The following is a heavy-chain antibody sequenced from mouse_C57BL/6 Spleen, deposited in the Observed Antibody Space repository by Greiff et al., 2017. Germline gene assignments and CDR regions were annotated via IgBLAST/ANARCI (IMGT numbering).Heavy chain of an antibody. Sequence: VQLQQSGAELVRPGASVKLSCTASGFNIKDDYMHWVKQRPEQGLEWIGWIDPENGDTEYASKFQGKATITADTSSNTSYLQLSRLTSEDTAVYYCTTKLSFAYWGQGTLVTVSA. J-gene: IGHJ3*01. V-gene: IGHV14-4*01. CDR1: GFNIKDDY. CDR3: TTKLSFAY. CDR2: IDPENGDT.